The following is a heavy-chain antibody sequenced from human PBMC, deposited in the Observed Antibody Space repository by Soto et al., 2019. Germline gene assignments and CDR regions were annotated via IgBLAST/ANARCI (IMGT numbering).Heavy chain of an antibody. CDR1: GDSIIGSY. CDR2: VYYSGST. J-gene: IGHJ5*01. CDR3: ARDNRGYPFGNWFDS. Sequence: AETMSITCTVSGDSIIGSYWSWIRQPPGKALEWIGYVYYSGSTSYNPSLKSRVTISIDTPKSQFSLKVNSVTAADTAVYYCARDNRGYPFGNWFDSSSQGT. D-gene: IGHD5-12*01. V-gene: IGHV4-59*01.